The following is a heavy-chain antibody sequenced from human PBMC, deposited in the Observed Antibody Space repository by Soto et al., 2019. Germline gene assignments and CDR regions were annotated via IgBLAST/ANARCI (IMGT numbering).Heavy chain of an antibody. J-gene: IGHJ4*02. CDR1: GFTFSSYG. V-gene: IGHV3-30*18. D-gene: IGHD2-15*01. CDR3: AKGLGYCSGGSCDIGFDY. CDR2: ISYDGSNK. Sequence: GGSLRLSCAASGFTFSSYGMHWVRQAPGKGLEWVAVISYDGSNKYYADSVKGRFTISRDNSKNTLYLQMNSLRAEDTAVYYCAKGLGYCSGGSCDIGFDYWGQGTLVTVSS.